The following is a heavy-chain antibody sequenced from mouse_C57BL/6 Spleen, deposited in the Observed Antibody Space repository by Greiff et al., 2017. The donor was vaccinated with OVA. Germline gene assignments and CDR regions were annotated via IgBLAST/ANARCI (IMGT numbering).Heavy chain of an antibody. J-gene: IGHJ1*03. CDR3: ARGGYYYGSSSWYFDV. Sequence: QVQLKESGPGLVQPSQSLSITCTVSGFSLTSYGVHWVRQSPGKGLEWLGVLWSGGSTDYNAAFISRLSISKDNSKSQVFFKMNSLQADDTAIYYCARGGYYYGSSSWYFDVWGTGTTVTVSS. CDR2: LWSGGST. CDR1: GFSLTSYG. V-gene: IGHV2-2*01. D-gene: IGHD1-1*01.